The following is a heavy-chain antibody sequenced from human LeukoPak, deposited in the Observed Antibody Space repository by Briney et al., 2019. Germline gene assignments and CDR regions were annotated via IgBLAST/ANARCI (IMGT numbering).Heavy chain of an antibody. CDR1: GLTFEDYA. D-gene: IGHD3-10*01. CDR2: ISWNSGSI. CDR3: ARDRRDMVRGALDY. V-gene: IGHV3-9*01. Sequence: PGRSLRLSCAASGLTFEDYAMHWVRQAPGKGLVWVSGISWNSGSIGYADSVKGRFTISRDNAKNTLYLQMNSLRAEDTAVYYCARDRRDMVRGALDYWGEGTLVTVSS. J-gene: IGHJ4*02.